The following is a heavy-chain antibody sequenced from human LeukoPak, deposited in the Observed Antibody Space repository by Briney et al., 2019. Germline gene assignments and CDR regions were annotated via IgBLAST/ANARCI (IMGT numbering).Heavy chain of an antibody. CDR3: ARDLGDYSGYIYY. V-gene: IGHV3-21*01. Sequence: PGGSLRLSCAASGFTFSSYSMNWVRQAPGKGLEWVSSISSSSSYIYYADSVKGRFTISRDNAKNSLYLQMNSLRAEDTAVYYCARDLGDYSGYIYYWGQGTLVTVFS. J-gene: IGHJ4*02. CDR1: GFTFSSYS. CDR2: ISSSSSYI. D-gene: IGHD1-26*01.